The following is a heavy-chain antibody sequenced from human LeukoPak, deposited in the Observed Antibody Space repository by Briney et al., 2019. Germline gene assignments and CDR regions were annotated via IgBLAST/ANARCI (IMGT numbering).Heavy chain of an antibody. J-gene: IGHJ3*02. V-gene: IGHV3-7*04. CDR3: ARVRSSGYYYAYAFDI. CDR2: IKQDGSEK. Sequence: GGSLRLSCAASGFTFSSYWMSWVRQAPGKGLEWVANIKQDGSEKYYVDSVKGRFTISRDNAKNSLYLQMNSLRAEDTAVYYCARVRSSGYYYAYAFDIWGQGTMVTVSS. CDR1: GFTFSSYW. D-gene: IGHD3-22*01.